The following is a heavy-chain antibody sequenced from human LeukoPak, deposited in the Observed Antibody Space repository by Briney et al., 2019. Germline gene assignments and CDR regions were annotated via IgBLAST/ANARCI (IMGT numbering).Heavy chain of an antibody. D-gene: IGHD3-3*01. CDR1: GFTFSSYG. CDR2: IWYDGSNK. V-gene: IGHV3-33*01. CDR3: ARGGPYDFWSGFNY. Sequence: PGRSLRLSCAASGFTFSSYGMHWVCQAPGKGLEWVAVIWYDGSNKYYADSVKGRFTISRDNSKNTLYLQMNSLRAEDTAAYYCARGGPYDFWSGFNYWGQGTLVTVSS. J-gene: IGHJ4*02.